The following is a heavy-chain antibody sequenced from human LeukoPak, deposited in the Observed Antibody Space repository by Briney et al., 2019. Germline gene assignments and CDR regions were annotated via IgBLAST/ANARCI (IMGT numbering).Heavy chain of an antibody. D-gene: IGHD1-7*01. CDR3: ATSGTTESAFDI. CDR2: INPNSGGT. J-gene: IGHJ3*02. Sequence: GASVKVSCKASGYTFTSYYMHWVRQAPGQGLEWMGWINPNSGGTNYAQKFQGWVTMTRDTSISTAYMELSRLRSDDTAVYYRATSGTTESAFDIWGQGTLVTVSS. CDR1: GYTFTSYY. V-gene: IGHV1-2*04.